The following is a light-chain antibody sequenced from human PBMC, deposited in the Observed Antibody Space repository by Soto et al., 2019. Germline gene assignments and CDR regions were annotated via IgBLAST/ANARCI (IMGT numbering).Light chain of an antibody. V-gene: IGKV1-6*01. CDR2: AAS. CDR3: LQDYNYPYT. CDR1: QGSRND. Sequence: AIQMTQSPSSLSASVGDRVTITCRASQGSRNDLGWYQQKPGKAPKLLIYAASSLQSGVPTRFRGSGSGTDVTLTISSLQPEDFAAYYCLQDYNYPYTFGEGTKLEIK. J-gene: IGKJ2*01.